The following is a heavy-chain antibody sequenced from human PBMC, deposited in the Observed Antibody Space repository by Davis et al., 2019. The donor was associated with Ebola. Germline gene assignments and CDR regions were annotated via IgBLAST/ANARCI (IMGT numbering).Heavy chain of an antibody. Sequence: SVKVSCKASGYTFTSYYMHWVRQAPGQGLEWMGGIIPIFGTANYAQKFQGRVTITADESTSTAYLELSSLRSEDTAVYYCARAEGQTSYYYYYGMDVWGQGTTVTVSS. V-gene: IGHV1-69*13. CDR1: GYTFTSYY. CDR3: ARAEGQTSYYYYYGMDV. J-gene: IGHJ6*02. CDR2: IIPIFGTA.